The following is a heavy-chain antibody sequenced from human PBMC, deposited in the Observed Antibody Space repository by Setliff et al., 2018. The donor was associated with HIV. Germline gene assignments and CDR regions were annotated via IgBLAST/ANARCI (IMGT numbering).Heavy chain of an antibody. V-gene: IGHV4-31*03. CDR1: GGSISSGGFY. D-gene: IGHD5-18*01. Sequence: SETLSLTCTVTGGSISSGGFYWTWIRQHPGKGLEWIGYIYNTGSTYHSPSLESRVTISIDTSKNQFSLKLSSVTAADTAVYFCARFWKGGYSYGPTNYLDYWGQGTLVTVSS. CDR2: IYNTGST. CDR3: ARFWKGGYSYGPTNYLDY. J-gene: IGHJ4*02.